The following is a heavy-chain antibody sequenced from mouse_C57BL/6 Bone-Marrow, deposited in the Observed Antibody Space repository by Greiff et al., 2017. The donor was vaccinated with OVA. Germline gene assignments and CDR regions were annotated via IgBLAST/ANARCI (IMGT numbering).Heavy chain of an antibody. Sequence: EVKLMESGGGLVQPGGSLSLSCAASGFTFTDYYMSWVRQPPGKALEWLGFIRDKANGYTTEYSASVKGRFTISRDNSQSILYLQMNALRAEDSATYYCARYHLYYFDYWGQGTTLTVSS. CDR2: IRDKANGYTT. CDR3: ARYHLYYFDY. J-gene: IGHJ2*01. V-gene: IGHV7-3*01. CDR1: GFTFTDYY.